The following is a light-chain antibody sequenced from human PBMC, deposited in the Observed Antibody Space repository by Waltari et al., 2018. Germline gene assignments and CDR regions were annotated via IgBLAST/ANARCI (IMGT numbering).Light chain of an antibody. J-gene: IGKJ1*01. CDR1: QSSTNW. V-gene: IGKV1-5*03. Sequence: DVQMTQSPSTLSASVGDRVTITCRASQSSTNWLAWYQQKPGKAPKLLIYRTSNLESGVPSRVSGSGSGTEFTLTISSLQADDFATYYCQHYGTLWTFGQGTKVEVK. CDR2: RTS. CDR3: QHYGTLWT.